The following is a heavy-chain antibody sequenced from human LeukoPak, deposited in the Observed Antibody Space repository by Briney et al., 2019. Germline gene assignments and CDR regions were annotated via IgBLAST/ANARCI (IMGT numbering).Heavy chain of an antibody. CDR1: GFTFSSFS. D-gene: IGHD3-10*01. Sequence: GGSLRLSCAASGFTFSSFSMSWVRQAPGKGLEWVANIKQDGSEKFYVDSVKGRFTISRDNTKNSLYLQMNSLRAEDTAVYYCAKDRFADMVDAFDIWGQGTMVTVSS. CDR3: AKDRFADMVDAFDI. V-gene: IGHV3-7*03. J-gene: IGHJ3*02. CDR2: IKQDGSEK.